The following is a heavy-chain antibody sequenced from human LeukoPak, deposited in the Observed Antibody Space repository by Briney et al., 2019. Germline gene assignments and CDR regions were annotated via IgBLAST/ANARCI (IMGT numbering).Heavy chain of an antibody. V-gene: IGHV3-74*01. CDR2: INSDGSST. CDR1: GFTFSSYW. Sequence: GGSLRLSCAASGFTFSSYWMHWVRQAPGKGLVWVSRINSDGSSTSYADSVKGRFTISRDNAKNTLYLQMNSLRAEDTAVYYCARDPSSSSRLHYYYGMDVWGQGTTVTVSS. CDR3: ARDPSSSSRLHYYYGMDV. J-gene: IGHJ6*02. D-gene: IGHD6-6*01.